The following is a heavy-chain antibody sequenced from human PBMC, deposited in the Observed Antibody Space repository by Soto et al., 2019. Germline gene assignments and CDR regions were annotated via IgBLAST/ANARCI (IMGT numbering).Heavy chain of an antibody. D-gene: IGHD3-16*01. J-gene: IGHJ1*01. CDR3: AKDPNDYVWGSYANEYFQH. V-gene: IGHV3-30*18. CDR2: ISYDGSNK. Sequence: GGSLRLSCAASGFTFSSYGMHWVRQAPGKGLEWVAVISYDGSNKYYADSVKGRFTISRDNSKNTLYLQMNSLRAEDTAVYYCAKDPNDYVWGSYANEYFQHWGQGTLVTVSS. CDR1: GFTFSSYG.